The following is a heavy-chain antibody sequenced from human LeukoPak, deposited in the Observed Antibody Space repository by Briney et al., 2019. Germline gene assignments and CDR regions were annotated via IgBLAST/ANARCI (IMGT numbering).Heavy chain of an antibody. CDR3: AKSGILYSYYMDV. CDR2: ISGSGGTT. J-gene: IGHJ6*03. V-gene: IGHV3-23*01. D-gene: IGHD1-14*01. Sequence: PGGSLRLSCAASGLTFGSHGMRWVRQAPGKGLEWVSTISGSGGTTYYPDSVKGRFTVSRDNSKDTLYLQMNSLRVDDTAIYYSAKSGILYSYYMDVWGKGTTVTVSS. CDR1: GLTFGSHG.